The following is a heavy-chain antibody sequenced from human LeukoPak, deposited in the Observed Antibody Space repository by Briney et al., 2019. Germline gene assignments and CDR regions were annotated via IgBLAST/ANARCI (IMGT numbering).Heavy chain of an antibody. CDR3: AREGHSGALFDY. D-gene: IGHD2-15*01. V-gene: IGHV4-61*01. J-gene: IGHJ4*02. CDR1: GDSTSSDRYY. CDR2: IYYSGST. Sequence: PSETLSLTCTVSGDSTSSDRYYGGWVRQPPGKGLEWIGYIYYSGSTNYNPSLKSRVTISVDTSKNQFSLKLSSVTAADTAVYYCAREGHSGALFDYWGQGTLVTVSS.